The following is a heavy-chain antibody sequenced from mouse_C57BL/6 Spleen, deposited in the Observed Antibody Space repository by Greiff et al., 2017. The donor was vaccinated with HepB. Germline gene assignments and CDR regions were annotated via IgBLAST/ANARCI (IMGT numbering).Heavy chain of an antibody. CDR3: AREGLTSYFDY. CDR1: GYAFSSSW. CDR2: IYPGDGDT. J-gene: IGHJ2*01. D-gene: IGHD4-1*01. V-gene: IGHV1-82*01. Sequence: QVQLQQSGPELVKPGASVKISCKASGYAFSSSWMNWVKQRPGKGLEWIGRIYPGDGDTNYNGKFKGKATLTADKSSSTAYMQLSSLTSEDSAVYFCAREGLTSYFDYWGQGTTLTVSS.